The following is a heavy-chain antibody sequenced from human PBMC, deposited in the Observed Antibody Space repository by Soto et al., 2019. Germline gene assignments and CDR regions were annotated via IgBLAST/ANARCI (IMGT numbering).Heavy chain of an antibody. J-gene: IGHJ6*02. D-gene: IGHD3-10*01. CDR1: GYTFSSNA. CDR3: ARATYTSGGSPTFAMDV. V-gene: IGHV1-3*01. Sequence: QVHLVQSGAEVKEPGASVRVSCKASGYTFSSNAIHWVRQAPGQELEWMGWINGGNGYAKYSQNFQDRVTLTRDASASTTYMELSSLRSEDTAIFYCARATYTSGGSPTFAMDVWGQGPTVTVSS. CDR2: INGGNGYA.